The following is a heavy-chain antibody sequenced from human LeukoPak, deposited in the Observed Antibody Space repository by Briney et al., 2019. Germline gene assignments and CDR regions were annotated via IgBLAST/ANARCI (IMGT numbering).Heavy chain of an antibody. CDR3: ARDRNPGRAEYFQH. V-gene: IGHV1-69*13. CDR1: GGTSSSYA. Sequence: SVKVSCKASGGTSSSYAISWVRQAPGQGLEWMGGIIPIFGTANYAQKFQGRVTITADESTSTAYMELSSLRSEDTAVYYCARDRNPGRAEYFQHWGQGTLVTVSS. CDR2: IIPIFGTA. D-gene: IGHD1-14*01. J-gene: IGHJ1*01.